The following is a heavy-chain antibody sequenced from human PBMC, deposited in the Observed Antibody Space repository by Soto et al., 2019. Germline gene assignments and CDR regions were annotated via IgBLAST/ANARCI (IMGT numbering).Heavy chain of an antibody. V-gene: IGHV1-2*04. D-gene: IGHD5-18*01. CDR2: INPNSGGT. Sequence: ASVKVSCKASGYSFTGYYIHWVRQAPGQGLEWMGWINPNSGGTNYAQKVQEWVTMTRDTSISTAYMELSSLRSEDTAVYYCARDTSDTAMVSGFDPWGQGTLVTVSS. J-gene: IGHJ5*02. CDR1: GYSFTGYY. CDR3: ARDTSDTAMVSGFDP.